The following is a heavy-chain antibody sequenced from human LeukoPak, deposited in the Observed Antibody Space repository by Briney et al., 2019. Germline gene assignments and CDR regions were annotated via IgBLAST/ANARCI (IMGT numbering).Heavy chain of an antibody. Sequence: GASVKVSCKASGYTFTSYGISWVRQAPGQGLEWMGWISAYNGNTNYAQKLQGRVTMTTDTSTSTAYMELRSLRSNDTAVYYCARDRSRMVRGVIYYWGQGTLVTVSS. CDR3: ARDRSRMVRGVIYY. V-gene: IGHV1-18*01. J-gene: IGHJ4*02. CDR2: ISAYNGNT. D-gene: IGHD3-10*01. CDR1: GYTFTSYG.